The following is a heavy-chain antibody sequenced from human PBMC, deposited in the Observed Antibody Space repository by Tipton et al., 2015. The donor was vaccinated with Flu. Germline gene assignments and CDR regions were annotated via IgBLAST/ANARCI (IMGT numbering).Heavy chain of an antibody. CDR2: INHSGST. CDR1: GDSIGSRYY. D-gene: IGHD3-10*01. J-gene: IGHJ4*02. V-gene: IGHV4-34*01. CDR3: ARGLYGSGSYQRRYFDS. Sequence: TLSLTCSVSGDSIGSRYYWNWIRQPPGKGLEWIGEINHSGSTNYNPSLKSRVTISVDTSKNQFSLKLSSVTAADTAVYFCARGLYGSGSYQRRYFDSWGQGTLVTVSS.